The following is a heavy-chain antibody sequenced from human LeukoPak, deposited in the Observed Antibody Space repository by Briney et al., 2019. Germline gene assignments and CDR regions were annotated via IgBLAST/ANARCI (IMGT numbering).Heavy chain of an antibody. D-gene: IGHD3/OR15-3a*01. Sequence: GRSLRLSCAASGFTFSNFAMHWVRQAPGKGLEWVTMISYDGNDKYYADSVKGQFTISRDNSKNTLYLQMNSLRAEDTAVYYCARERTGWYFDYWGQGTLVTVSS. J-gene: IGHJ4*02. CDR2: ISYDGNDK. CDR3: ARERTGWYFDY. CDR1: GFTFSNFA. V-gene: IGHV3-30-3*01.